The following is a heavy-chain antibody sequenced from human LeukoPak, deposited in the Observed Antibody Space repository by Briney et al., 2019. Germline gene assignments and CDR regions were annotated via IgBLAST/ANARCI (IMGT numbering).Heavy chain of an antibody. Sequence: GGSLRLSCAASGFTFSTYGMHWVRQAPGKGLEWVAFIRYDGSNKYYADSVKGRFTISRDNPKDTLYVQMNSLRVEDTAVYYCAKEESEYSSSSNWFDPWGQGTLVTVSS. CDR2: IRYDGSNK. CDR1: GFTFSTYG. V-gene: IGHV3-30*02. D-gene: IGHD6-6*01. CDR3: AKEESEYSSSSNWFDP. J-gene: IGHJ5*02.